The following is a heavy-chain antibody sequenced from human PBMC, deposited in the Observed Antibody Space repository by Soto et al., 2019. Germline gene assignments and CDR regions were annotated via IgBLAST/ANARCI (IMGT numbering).Heavy chain of an antibody. CDR3: ARDDSSGSPAQH. CDR2: IIPIFGTA. J-gene: IGHJ1*01. D-gene: IGHD3-22*01. Sequence: ASVKVSCKASGGTFSSYAISWVRQAPGQGLEWMGGIIPIFGTANYAQKFQGRVTITADESTSTAYMELSSLRSEDTAVYYCARDDSSGSPAQHWGQGTLVTVSS. CDR1: GGTFSSYA. V-gene: IGHV1-69*13.